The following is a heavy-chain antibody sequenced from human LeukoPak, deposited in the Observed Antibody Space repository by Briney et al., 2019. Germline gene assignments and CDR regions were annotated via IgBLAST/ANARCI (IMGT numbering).Heavy chain of an antibody. J-gene: IGHJ4*02. CDR2: FDPEDGET. V-gene: IGHV1-24*01. CDR1: GYTLTELS. Sequence: ASVKVSCKVSGYTLTELSMHWVRQAPGKGLEWMGGFDPEDGETIYAQKFQGRVTMTEDTSTDTAYMELSSLRSEDTAVYYCATSDIVATGSDYWGQGTLVTVPS. CDR3: ATSDIVATGSDY. D-gene: IGHD5-12*01.